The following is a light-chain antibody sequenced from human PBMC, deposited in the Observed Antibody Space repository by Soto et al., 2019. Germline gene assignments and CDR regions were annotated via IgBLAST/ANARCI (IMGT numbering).Light chain of an antibody. CDR1: SSDVGNYNY. V-gene: IGLV2-14*01. Sequence: QSVLTQPASVSGSPGQSITISCTGTSSDVGNYNYVSWYQQHPGKVPKLMIYDVSNRPSGVSNRFSGSKSGNTASLTISGLQAEDESDYYCSSYTSTSLYVFGTGTKVTVL. J-gene: IGLJ1*01. CDR3: SSYTSTSLYV. CDR2: DVS.